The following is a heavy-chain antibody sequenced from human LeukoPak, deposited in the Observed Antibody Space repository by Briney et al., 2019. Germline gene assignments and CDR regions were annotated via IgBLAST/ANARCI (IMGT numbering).Heavy chain of an antibody. CDR3: ARGKIGELYWGYYYYGMDV. V-gene: IGHV3-53*01. CDR2: IYSGGST. Sequence: PGGSLRLSCAASGFTVSSNYMSWVRQAPGKGLVWVSVIYSGGSTYYADSVKGRFTISRDNSKNTLYLQMNSLRAEDTAVYYCARGKIGELYWGYYYYGMDVWGQGTTVTVSS. J-gene: IGHJ6*02. D-gene: IGHD3-10*01. CDR1: GFTVSSNY.